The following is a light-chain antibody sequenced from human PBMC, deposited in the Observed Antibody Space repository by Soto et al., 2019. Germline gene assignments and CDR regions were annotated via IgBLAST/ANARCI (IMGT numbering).Light chain of an antibody. CDR1: QSVSANY. CDR3: QQYSSTRQVT. CDR2: DAS. J-gene: IGKJ4*01. V-gene: IGKV3-20*01. Sequence: ESVLTQSPGTLPVSPGETVTLSCRASQSVSANYLAWYQQKPGQAPRLRIYDASSRATGTPDRFSGGGSGTDFTLTIRRLEPEDFAVYYCQQYSSTRQVTFGGGTKVEIK.